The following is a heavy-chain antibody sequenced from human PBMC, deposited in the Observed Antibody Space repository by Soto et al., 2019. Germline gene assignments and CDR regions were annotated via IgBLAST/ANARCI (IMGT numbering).Heavy chain of an antibody. CDR3: ARKTYSSSFDY. Sequence: PSETQSLTCTVSGGSISSYYWSWIRQPPGKGLEWIGYIYYSGSTNYNPSLKSRVTISVDTSKIQFSLKLSSVTAADTAVYYCARKTYSSSFDYWGQGTLVTVS. CDR2: IYYSGST. CDR1: GGSISSYY. V-gene: IGHV4-59*01. D-gene: IGHD6-6*01. J-gene: IGHJ4*02.